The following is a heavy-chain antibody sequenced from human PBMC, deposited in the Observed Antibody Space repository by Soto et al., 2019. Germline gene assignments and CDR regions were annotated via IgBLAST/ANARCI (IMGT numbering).Heavy chain of an antibody. CDR1: GYTFTSYV. D-gene: IGHD3-22*01. V-gene: IGHV1-3*01. Sequence: VSCKASGYTFTSYVMHWVRQAPGQRLEWMGWINAGNGNTKYSQKFQGRVTITRDTSASTAYMELSSLRSEDTAVYYCARENVNYYDSSGYFSSWGQGTLVTVSS. CDR3: ARENVNYYDSSGYFSS. J-gene: IGHJ5*02. CDR2: INAGNGNT.